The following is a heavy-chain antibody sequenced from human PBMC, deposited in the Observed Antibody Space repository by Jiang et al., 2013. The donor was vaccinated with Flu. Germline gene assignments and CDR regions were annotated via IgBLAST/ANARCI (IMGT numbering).Heavy chain of an antibody. CDR3: ARARDGDFYFDY. V-gene: IGHV5-51*01. CDR1: GYSFTNYW. J-gene: IGHJ4*02. Sequence: AEVKKPGESLKISCKGSGYSFTNYWIGWVRQMPGKGLEWMGIIYAGDSNTKYSPSFQGQVTISVDKSISTAYMQWTSLKTSDTAMYYCARARDGDFYFDYCGQGTLVTVSS. D-gene: IGHD4-17*01. CDR2: IYAGDSNT.